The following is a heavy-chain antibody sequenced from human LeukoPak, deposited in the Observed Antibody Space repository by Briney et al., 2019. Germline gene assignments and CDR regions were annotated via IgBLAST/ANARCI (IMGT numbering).Heavy chain of an antibody. CDR3: ARGRRLSFSPPYYFDY. J-gene: IGHJ4*02. CDR1: GYTFTGYY. CDR2: INPNSGGT. V-gene: IGHV1-2*04. D-gene: IGHD4/OR15-4a*01. Sequence: GASVKVSCKASGYTFTGYYMHWVRQAPGQGLEWMGWINPNSGGTNYAQKFQGWVTMTRDTSISTAYMELSRLRSDDTAVYYCARGRRLSFSPPYYFDYWGQGTLVTVSS.